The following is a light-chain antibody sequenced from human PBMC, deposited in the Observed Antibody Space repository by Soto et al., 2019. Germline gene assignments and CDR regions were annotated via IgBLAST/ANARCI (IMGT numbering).Light chain of an antibody. CDR1: SSNIGAGYD. V-gene: IGLV1-40*01. Sequence: QSVLTQPPSVSGAPGQRVTISCTGSSSNIGAGYDVHWYQQLPGTAPKLLIYDNSNRPSGVPDRFSGSKSGTSASLAITGLQAEDEADYDCQSHDSTLGGSSVFGTGTKVTVL. J-gene: IGLJ1*01. CDR2: DNS. CDR3: QSHDSTLGGSSV.